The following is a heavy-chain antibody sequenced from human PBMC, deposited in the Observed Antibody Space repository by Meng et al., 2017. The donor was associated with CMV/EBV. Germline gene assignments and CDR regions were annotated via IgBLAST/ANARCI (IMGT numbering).Heavy chain of an antibody. CDR2: IRYDGSNK. CDR1: GLTFSSYG. Sequence: VDLVVPGVCGVTHVGSMRLSCSASGLTFSSYGMHWVRQAPCKGLECVAFIRYDGSNKYYADSVKGRFTISRDNSKNTLYLQMNSLRAEDTAVYYCAKIPAARFDYWGQGTLVTVSS. CDR3: AKIPAARFDY. J-gene: IGHJ4*02. D-gene: IGHD2-2*01. V-gene: IGHV3-30*02.